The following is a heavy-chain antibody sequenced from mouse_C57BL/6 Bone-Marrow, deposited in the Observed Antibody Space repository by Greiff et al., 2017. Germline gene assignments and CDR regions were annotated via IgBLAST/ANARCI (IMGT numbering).Heavy chain of an antibody. CDR1: GFNIKDYY. V-gene: IGHV14-2*01. J-gene: IGHJ2*01. Sequence: VQLKQSGAELVKPGASVKLSCTASGFNIKDYYMHWVKQRTEQGLEWIGRIDPEDGEPKYAPKFQGKATITADTSTNTAYLQLSSLTSKDTAVYYCARSVWYPDYWGQGTTLTVSS. CDR2: IDPEDGEP. D-gene: IGHD2-10*02. CDR3: ARSVWYPDY.